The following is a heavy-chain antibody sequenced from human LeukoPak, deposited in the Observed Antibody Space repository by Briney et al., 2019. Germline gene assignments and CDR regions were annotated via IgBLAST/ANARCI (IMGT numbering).Heavy chain of an antibody. D-gene: IGHD3-9*01. V-gene: IGHV1-2*02. CDR3: ARARELLRYFDWLPDY. CDR1: GYTFTGYY. Sequence: ASVKVSCKASGYTFTGYYMHWVRQAPGQGLEWMGWINPNSGGTNYAQKFHGRVTMTRDTSISTAYIELSRLRSDDTAVYYCARARELLRYFDWLPDYWGQGTLVTVSS. J-gene: IGHJ4*02. CDR2: INPNSGGT.